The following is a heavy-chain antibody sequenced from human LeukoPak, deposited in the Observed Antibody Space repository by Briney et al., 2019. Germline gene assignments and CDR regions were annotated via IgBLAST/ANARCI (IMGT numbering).Heavy chain of an antibody. CDR1: GGSISNSYYY. CDR2: IYYSGSP. V-gene: IGHV4-39*01. J-gene: IGHJ4*02. D-gene: IGHD3-22*01. CDR3: ARPATSGTYYSAFDS. Sequence: SETLSLTCTVSGGSISNSYYYWAWIRQPPGKGLEWIGTIYYSGSPHYNPSLKTRATISEDTSKNQFSLKLSSVTAADTAVYFCARPATSGTYYSAFDSWGQGALVTVSS.